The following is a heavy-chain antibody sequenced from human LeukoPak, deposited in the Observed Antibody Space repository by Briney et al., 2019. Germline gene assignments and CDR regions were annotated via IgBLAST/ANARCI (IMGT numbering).Heavy chain of an antibody. CDR1: GYTFTAFY. D-gene: IGHD5-18*01. CDR3: ARVLSGSWLWF. CDR2: IIPTLEIA. Sequence: SVKVSCKASGYTFTAFYIHWVRQAPGQGLEWMGRIIPTLEIANYAQKFQGRVTITADKSTSTAYMELSSLRPEDTAVYYCARVLSGSWLWFWGQGTLVTVSS. J-gene: IGHJ4*02. V-gene: IGHV1-69*04.